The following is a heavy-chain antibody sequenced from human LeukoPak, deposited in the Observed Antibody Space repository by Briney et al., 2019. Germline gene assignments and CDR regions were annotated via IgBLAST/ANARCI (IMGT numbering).Heavy chain of an antibody. CDR2: INPNSGGT. V-gene: IGHV1-2*02. D-gene: IGHD2-2*01. CDR3: ARDRVVVPAAFDY. J-gene: IGHJ4*02. Sequence: GTSVKVSCTPSGYTFTPYYMHWVRQAPGQGLEWMGWINPNSGGTNYAQKFQGRVTMTRDTSISTAYMELSRLRSDDTAVYYCARDRVVVPAAFDYWGQGTLVTVSS. CDR1: GYTFTPYY.